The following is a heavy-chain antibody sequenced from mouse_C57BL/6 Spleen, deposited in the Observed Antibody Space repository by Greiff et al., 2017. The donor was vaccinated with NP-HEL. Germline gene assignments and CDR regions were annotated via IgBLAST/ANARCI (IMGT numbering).Heavy chain of an antibody. CDR3: ARGDYGSLYYAMDY. CDR2: INPNNGGT. D-gene: IGHD1-1*01. J-gene: IGHJ4*01. CDR1: GYTFTDYY. Sequence: VQLQQSGPELVKPGASVKISCKASGYTFTDYYMNWVKQSHGKSLEWIGDINPNNGGTSYNQKFKGKATLTVDKSSSTAYMELHSLTSEDSAVYYCARGDYGSLYYAMDYWGQGTSVTVSS. V-gene: IGHV1-26*01.